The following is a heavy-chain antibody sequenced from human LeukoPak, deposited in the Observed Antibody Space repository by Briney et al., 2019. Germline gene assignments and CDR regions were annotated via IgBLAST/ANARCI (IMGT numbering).Heavy chain of an antibody. CDR2: ISSSGSTL. V-gene: IGHV3-48*03. CDR3: ARHTMVRGGFADY. J-gene: IGHJ4*02. CDR1: GFTVSSYE. D-gene: IGHD3-10*01. Sequence: GRSLRLSCAASGFTVSSYEMNWGRQAPGKGLGWVSYISSSGSTLYYADSVKGRFTISRDKAQNSLYLQMNSLRAEDTAVYYCARHTMVRGGFADYWGQGPLVSVFS.